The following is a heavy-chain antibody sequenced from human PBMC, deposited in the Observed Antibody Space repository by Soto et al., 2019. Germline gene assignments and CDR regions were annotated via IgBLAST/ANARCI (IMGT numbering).Heavy chain of an antibody. D-gene: IGHD3-16*01. J-gene: IGHJ6*02. CDR3: ATDGVHAWGSYYYGMDV. Sequence: ASVKVSCTVSGSTLTELSMHWVRQAPGKGLEWMGGFDPEDGETIYAQKFQGRVTMTEDTSTDTAYMELSSLRSEDTAVYYCATDGVHAWGSYYYGMDVWGQGTTVTVSS. CDR1: GSTLTELS. CDR2: FDPEDGET. V-gene: IGHV1-24*01.